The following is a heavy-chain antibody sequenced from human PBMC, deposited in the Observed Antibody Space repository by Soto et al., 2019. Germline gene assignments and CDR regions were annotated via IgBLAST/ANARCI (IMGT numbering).Heavy chain of an antibody. J-gene: IGHJ3*02. CDR3: AGRTVASSWTSDI. CDR1: GFIFTRYA. D-gene: IGHD6-19*01. Sequence: GGSLRLSCAASGFIFTRYAMAWVRQVPGKGLEWLAGISGTAGKTYYLDSVKDRFTISRDTSRNTVFLQMNSLRADDTAIYFCAGRTVASSWTSDIWGQGTMVTVSS. V-gene: IGHV3-23*01. CDR2: ISGTAGKT.